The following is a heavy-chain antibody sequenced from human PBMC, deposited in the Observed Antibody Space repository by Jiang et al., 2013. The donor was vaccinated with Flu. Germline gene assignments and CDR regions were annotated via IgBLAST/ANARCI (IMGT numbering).Heavy chain of an antibody. Sequence: SVKVSCKASGYTFTSYAMNWMRQAPGQGLEWMGWINTNTGNPKYAQAFTGRFVFSLDTSVSTAYLEISSLKADDTAVYYCARAGRAGSSGWYDYFEYWGQGTLVTVSS. D-gene: IGHD6-19*01. V-gene: IGHV7-4-1*02. J-gene: IGHJ4*02. CDR2: INTNTGNP. CDR1: GYTFTSYA. CDR3: ARAGRAGSSGWYDYFEY.